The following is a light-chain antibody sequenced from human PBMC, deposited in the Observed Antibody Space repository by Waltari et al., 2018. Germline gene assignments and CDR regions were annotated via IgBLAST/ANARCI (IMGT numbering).Light chain of an antibody. V-gene: IGLV2-14*03. Sequence: QSALTQPASVSGSPGQSITISCTGSSANLGTYKSVSWYQQHPGRTPRLIIYDVNMRPSGISDRFSGSKSGATASLTISGLQTEDEADYYCSSYTGSSTVIFGGGTRLTVL. CDR2: DVN. J-gene: IGLJ2*01. CDR3: SSYTGSSTVI. CDR1: SANLGTYKS.